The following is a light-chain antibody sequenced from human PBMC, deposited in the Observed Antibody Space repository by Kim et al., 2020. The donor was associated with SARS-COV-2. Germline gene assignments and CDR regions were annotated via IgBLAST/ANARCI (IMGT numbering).Light chain of an antibody. Sequence: PGERATRACRARQRGSSNGAGYQQKPGQAPRRLIEGAATRATGSPARVRGRGAGTEVTRTISSLQSEDFAVYYCQQYNNWPPAYTFGQGTKLEI. V-gene: IGKV3-15*01. J-gene: IGKJ2*01. CDR2: GAA. CDR3: QQYNNWPPAYT. CDR1: QRGSSN.